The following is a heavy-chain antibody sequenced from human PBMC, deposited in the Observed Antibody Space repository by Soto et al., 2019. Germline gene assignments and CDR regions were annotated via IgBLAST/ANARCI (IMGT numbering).Heavy chain of an antibody. Sequence: EVQVVESGGGLVKPGGSLSMNWVRQAPGKGLEWVSSISSSRSYISYADSVKGRFTISRDNAKNSVYLQMNSLRAEDTAVYYCARSDCTSTSCYVVGFDPWGQGTLVTVSS. J-gene: IGHJ5*02. CDR3: ARSDCTSTSCYVVGFDP. D-gene: IGHD2-2*01. V-gene: IGHV3-21*01. CDR2: ISSSRSYI.